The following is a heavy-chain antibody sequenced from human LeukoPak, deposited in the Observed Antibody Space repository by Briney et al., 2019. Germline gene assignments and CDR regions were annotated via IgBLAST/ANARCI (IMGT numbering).Heavy chain of an antibody. V-gene: IGHV3-72*01. CDR2: TRNKANSYTT. Sequence: GGSLRLSCAASGFTFSDHYMDWVRQAPGKGLEWVGRTRNKANSYTTEYAASVKGRFTISRDDSKNSLYLQMNSLKTEDTAVYYCASIRVGATGAGGAFDIWGQGTMVTVSS. J-gene: IGHJ3*02. CDR3: ASIRVGATGAGGAFDI. D-gene: IGHD1-26*01. CDR1: GFTFSDHY.